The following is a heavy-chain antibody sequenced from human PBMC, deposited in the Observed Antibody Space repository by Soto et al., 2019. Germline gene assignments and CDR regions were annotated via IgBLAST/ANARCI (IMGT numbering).Heavy chain of an antibody. CDR1: GGSIGSSRSY. J-gene: IGHJ4*02. Sequence: SETLSLTCTVSGGSIGSSRSYWGWIRQPPGKGLEWIGTIYYSGSTYYNPSLKSRVSMSVDTSKNQFSLRLISVTAADTAKYFCAREGNLGRWLQPLDFWGQGTLVIVSS. CDR2: IYYSGST. CDR3: AREGNLGRWLQPLDF. D-gene: IGHD5-12*01. V-gene: IGHV4-39*07.